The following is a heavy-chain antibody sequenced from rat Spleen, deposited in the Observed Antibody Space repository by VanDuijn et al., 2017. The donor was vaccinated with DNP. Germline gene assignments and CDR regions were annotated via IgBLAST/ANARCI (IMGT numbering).Heavy chain of an antibody. Sequence: EVQLVESGGGLVQPGRSLKLSCAASGFTFSDDNMAWVRQAPKRGLEWVATIIYDGSRTYYRDPVKGRFTISRDNAKSTLYLQMDSLRSEDTATYYCTTPMYTTDYYYEGWFAYWGQGTLVTVSS. D-gene: IGHD1-6*01. J-gene: IGHJ3*01. CDR2: IIYDGSRT. CDR3: TTPMYTTDYYYEGWFAY. V-gene: IGHV5S10*01. CDR1: GFTFSDDN.